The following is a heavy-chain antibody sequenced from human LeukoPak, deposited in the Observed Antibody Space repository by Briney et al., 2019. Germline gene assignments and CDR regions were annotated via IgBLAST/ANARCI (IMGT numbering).Heavy chain of an antibody. CDR3: ARHGGDSSSWKGGYYYYYYYMDV. J-gene: IGHJ6*03. CDR2: IYPGDSDT. Sequence: GESLKISCKGFGYSFTSYWIGWVRQMPGKGLEWMGIIYPGDSDTRYSPSFQGRVTISADKSISTAYLQWSSLKASDTAMYYCARHGGDSSSWKGGYYYYYYYMDVWGKGTTVTVSS. D-gene: IGHD6-13*01. V-gene: IGHV5-51*01. CDR1: GYSFTSYW.